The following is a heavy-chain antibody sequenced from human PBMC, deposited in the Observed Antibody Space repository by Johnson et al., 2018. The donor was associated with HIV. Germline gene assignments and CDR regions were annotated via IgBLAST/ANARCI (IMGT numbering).Heavy chain of an antibody. CDR2: ISYDGSSK. CDR1: GFTFSNYA. V-gene: IGHV3-30-3*01. CDR3: AKVQYYYGSWSKFDI. Sequence: QLVESGGSVVQPGRSLRLSCAASGFTFSNYAMHWVRQAPGKWLEWVAVISYDGSSKYYADSVKGRFTISRDNSKNTLYLQMNSLRAEDTAVYYCAKVQYYYGSWSKFDIWGQGTMVTVSS. J-gene: IGHJ3*02. D-gene: IGHD3-10*01.